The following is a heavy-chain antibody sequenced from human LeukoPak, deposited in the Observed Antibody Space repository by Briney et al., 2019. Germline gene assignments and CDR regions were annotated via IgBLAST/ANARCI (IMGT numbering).Heavy chain of an antibody. CDR2: IVHSGST. D-gene: IGHD5-24*01. J-gene: IGHJ5*02. Sequence: PSGTLSLTCAVSGGFISSGYWWSWVRQPPGKGLEWIGEIVHSGSTTYNPSLKSRVTISLDTSKNQFSLKLTSVTAADTAVYYCARTMAANWFDPWGQGTLVTVSS. CDR1: GGFISSGYW. CDR3: ARTMAANWFDP. V-gene: IGHV4-4*02.